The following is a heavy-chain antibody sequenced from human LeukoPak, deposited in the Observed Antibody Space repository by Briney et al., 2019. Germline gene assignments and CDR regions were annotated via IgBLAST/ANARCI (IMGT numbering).Heavy chain of an antibody. V-gene: IGHV5-10-1*01. CDR2: IDPSDSYT. Sequence: GESLKISCKGSGNSFTSYWITWVRQMPGKGLEWMGKIDPSDSYTNYSPSFQGHVTISADKSISTAYLQWSSLKASDTAMYYCGRHGGPCRFGPRGKGTLVTFSS. CDR3: GRHGGPCRFGP. CDR1: GNSFTSYW. D-gene: IGHD3-10*01. J-gene: IGHJ5*02.